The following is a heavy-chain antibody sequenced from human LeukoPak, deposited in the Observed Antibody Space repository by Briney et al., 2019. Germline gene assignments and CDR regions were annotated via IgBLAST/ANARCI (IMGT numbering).Heavy chain of an antibody. CDR2: IHNDGTMG. CDR3: AKEGDEFRGYLDV. J-gene: IGHJ6*04. D-gene: IGHD5-12*01. CDR1: GFTFSRLG. V-gene: IGHV3-30*02. Sequence: GGSLRLSCAMSGFTFSRLGMQWVRQAPGKGLEWVAVIHNDGTMGQYADSVKGRFTISKDFSRNTLHLQMHSLRDDDTAVYYCAKEGDEFRGYLDVWGKGTTVTVSS.